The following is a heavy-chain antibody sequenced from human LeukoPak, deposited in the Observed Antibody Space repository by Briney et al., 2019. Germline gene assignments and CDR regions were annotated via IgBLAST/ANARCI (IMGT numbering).Heavy chain of an antibody. CDR1: GFSFNNYA. CDR2: IIASSGST. D-gene: IGHD5-12*01. J-gene: IGHJ4*02. Sequence: GGSLRLSCAAPGFSFNNYAMGWVRQAPGKGLEWVSIIIASSGSTFYADSVKGRFTISRDNSKNTLYLQMNSLRVEDTAVYYCVKGGYDFVEVAYFDFWGQGTLVTVSS. V-gene: IGHV3-23*01. CDR3: VKGGYDFVEVAYFDF.